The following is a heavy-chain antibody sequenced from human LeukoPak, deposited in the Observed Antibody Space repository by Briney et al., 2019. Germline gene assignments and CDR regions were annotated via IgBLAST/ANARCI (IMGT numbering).Heavy chain of an antibody. Sequence: GGSLRLSCAASGFTVSGNYMSWVRQAPGKGLEWVSVIYSGGSTYYADSVKGRFTISRDNSKNTLYLQMNSLRAEDTAVYYCARSSRGLWYYYGMDVWGQGTTVTVSS. CDR2: IYSGGST. D-gene: IGHD6-13*01. CDR3: ARSSRGLWYYYGMDV. J-gene: IGHJ6*02. V-gene: IGHV3-66*01. CDR1: GFTVSGNY.